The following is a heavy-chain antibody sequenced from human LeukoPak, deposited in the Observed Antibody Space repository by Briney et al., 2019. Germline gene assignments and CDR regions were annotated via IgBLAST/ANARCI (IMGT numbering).Heavy chain of an antibody. V-gene: IGHV3-74*01. J-gene: IGHJ4*02. D-gene: IGHD3-10*01. CDR3: ARGLGIRGDY. CDR1: GFTFSSYW. CDR2: INSDGSST. Sequence: GGSLRLSCAASGFTFSSYWMSWVRQAPGKGLEWVSRINSDGSSTSYADSVKGRFTISRDNAKNTLYLQMNSLRAEDTAVYYCARGLGIRGDYWGQGTLVTVSS.